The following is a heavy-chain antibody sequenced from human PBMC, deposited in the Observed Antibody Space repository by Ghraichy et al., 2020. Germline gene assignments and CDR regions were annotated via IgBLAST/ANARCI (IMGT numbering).Heavy chain of an antibody. CDR2: GRGSGGST. J-gene: IGHJ6*02. D-gene: IGHD5-18*01. V-gene: IGHV3-23*01. Sequence: RGAGGGLGWVAAGRGSGGSTYYADAVKGRFTISRDNSKNTLYLQMNSLSAEDTAVYYCAKDGEAMVIFMDVWGQGTTVTVSS. CDR3: AKDGEAMVIFMDV.